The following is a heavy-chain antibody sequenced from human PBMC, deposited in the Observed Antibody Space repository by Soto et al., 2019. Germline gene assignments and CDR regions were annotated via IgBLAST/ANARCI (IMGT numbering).Heavy chain of an antibody. Sequence: MGWISAYNGNTNYAQKLQGRVTMTTDTSTSTAYMELRSLRSDDTAVYYCARWLTTVPRIDYWGQGTLVTVSS. D-gene: IGHD4-17*01. CDR2: ISAYNGNT. V-gene: IGHV1-18*01. J-gene: IGHJ4*02. CDR3: ARWLTTVPRIDY.